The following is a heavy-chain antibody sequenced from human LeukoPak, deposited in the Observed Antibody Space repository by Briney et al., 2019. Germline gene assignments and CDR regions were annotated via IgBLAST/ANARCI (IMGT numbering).Heavy chain of an antibody. CDR2: IRYDGSNK. CDR1: GFTFSSYG. D-gene: IGHD3-9*01. V-gene: IGHV3-30*02. CDR3: AREGRSENYDILTGAIDY. Sequence: GGSLRLSCAASGFTFSSYGMHWVRQAPGKGLEWVTFIRYDGSNKYYADSVKGRFTISRDNSKNTLYLQMNSLRPEDTAVYYCAREGRSENYDILTGAIDYWGQGTLVTVSS. J-gene: IGHJ4*02.